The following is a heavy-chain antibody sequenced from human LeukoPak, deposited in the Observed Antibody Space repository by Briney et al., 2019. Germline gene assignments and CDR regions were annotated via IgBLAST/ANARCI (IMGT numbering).Heavy chain of an antibody. CDR1: GFTFSSYS. Sequence: GGSLRLSCAASGFTFSSYSMNGVRQAPERGREWVSSISSSRSYIYYADSVRGRFTISRASARNSLYLQMNRLRAEDTAGYYGARGYYYGAGSYYSRLVGSWFDPWGQGTLVTVSS. CDR2: ISSSRSYI. V-gene: IGHV3-21*01. J-gene: IGHJ5*02. CDR3: ARGYYYGAGSYYSRLVGSWFDP. D-gene: IGHD3-10*01.